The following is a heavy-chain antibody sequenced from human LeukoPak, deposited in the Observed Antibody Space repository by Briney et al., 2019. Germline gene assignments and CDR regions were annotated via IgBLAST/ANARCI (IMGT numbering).Heavy chain of an antibody. CDR1: GGSISSGGYY. CDR2: INYSGST. J-gene: IGHJ5*02. V-gene: IGHV4-31*03. D-gene: IGHD3-16*02. CDR3: ARRPSYRGAYDP. Sequence: SSETLSLTCTVSGGSISSGGYYWSWIRLHPGKGLEWIGYINYSGSTYYNPSLKRRVTISVDTSKNQFSLKLSPVTAADTAVYYCARRPSYRGAYDPWGQGTLVTVSS.